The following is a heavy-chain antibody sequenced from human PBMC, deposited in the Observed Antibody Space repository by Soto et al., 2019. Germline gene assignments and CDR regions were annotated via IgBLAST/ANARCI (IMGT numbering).Heavy chain of an antibody. V-gene: IGHV4-34*01. D-gene: IGHD1-26*01. Sequence: QVRLQQWGAGLLKPSETLSLTCAVYGGSFSGYYWNCFRQPPGKGLEWIGGINHSGSTNYNPPRQSRLTISEDTSKNQFSLKLSSVSDAETAVYYCAGGSCSYLFDYWGQGTLVTVSS. J-gene: IGHJ4*02. CDR3: AGGSCSYLFDY. CDR2: INHSGST. CDR1: GGSFSGYY.